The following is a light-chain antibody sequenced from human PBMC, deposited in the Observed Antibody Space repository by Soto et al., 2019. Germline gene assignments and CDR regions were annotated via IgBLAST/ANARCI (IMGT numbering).Light chain of an antibody. J-gene: IGLJ7*01. Sequence: QSALTQPPSASGSPGQSVTITCTGTSSDVGAFNYVSWYQQHPGKAPKLMIFEINKRPSGAPDRFSGSKSGNTASLTVSGLQAEDEADYYCSSYAGSNIYVFGGGTQLTVL. CDR1: SSDVGAFNY. CDR2: EIN. V-gene: IGLV2-8*01. CDR3: SSYAGSNIYV.